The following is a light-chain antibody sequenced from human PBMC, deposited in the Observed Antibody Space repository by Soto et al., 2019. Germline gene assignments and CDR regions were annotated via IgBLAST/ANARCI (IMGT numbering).Light chain of an antibody. V-gene: IGKV4-1*01. CDR3: QQYFSTPLT. CDR1: QSVLYSSNNKNY. J-gene: IGKJ4*01. CDR2: WSS. Sequence: DIVMTQSPDSLAVSLGERATINCKSSQSVLYSSNNKNYLAWYQQTPRPPPKLLIYWSSTRESVVPPRFSGSGSGTGFTLTISTLQAEDVAVSYCQQYFSTPLTFGGGTKVEIK.